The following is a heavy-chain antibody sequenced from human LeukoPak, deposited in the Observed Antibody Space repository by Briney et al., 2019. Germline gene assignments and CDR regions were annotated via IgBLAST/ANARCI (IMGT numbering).Heavy chain of an antibody. J-gene: IGHJ4*02. CDR2: ISDNGGRT. Sequence: AGGSLRLSCAASGFTFSSYAMSWVRQAPGKGLEWVSSISDNGGRTYHADSVKGRFTISRDNSKNTLYLQMGSLRAEDMAVYYCARDRDSGSYYAPDYWGQGTLVTVSS. CDR3: ARDRDSGSYYAPDY. D-gene: IGHD1-26*01. CDR1: GFTFSSYA. V-gene: IGHV3-23*01.